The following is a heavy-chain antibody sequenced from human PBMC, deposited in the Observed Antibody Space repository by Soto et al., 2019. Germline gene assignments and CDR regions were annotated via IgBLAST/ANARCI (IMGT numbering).Heavy chain of an antibody. Sequence: QVQLQESGPGLVKPSQTLSLTCTVSGGSISSGGYYWSWIRQHPGKGLEWIGYSYYSGSTYYNPSLKSRVTISVDTSKNQFCLKLSSVTAADTAVYYCAGWPFRRWYFDLWGRGTLVTVSS. V-gene: IGHV4-31*03. D-gene: IGHD3-10*01. J-gene: IGHJ2*01. CDR2: SYYSGST. CDR3: AGWPFRRWYFDL. CDR1: GGSISSGGYY.